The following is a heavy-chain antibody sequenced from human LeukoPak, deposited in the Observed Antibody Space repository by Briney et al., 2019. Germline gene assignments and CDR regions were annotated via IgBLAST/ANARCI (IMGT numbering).Heavy chain of an antibody. CDR3: AKQHSSSTGVVDY. CDR1: GFTFSSYA. D-gene: IGHD6-6*01. J-gene: IGHJ4*02. V-gene: IGHV3-23*01. CDR2: ISGSGGST. Sequence: GGSLRLSCAASGFTFSSYAMSWVRQAPGKGLEWVSAISGSGGSTYYADSVKGRFTISRDSSKNTLYLQMNSLKAEDTAVYYCAKQHSSSTGVVDYWGQGTLVTVSS.